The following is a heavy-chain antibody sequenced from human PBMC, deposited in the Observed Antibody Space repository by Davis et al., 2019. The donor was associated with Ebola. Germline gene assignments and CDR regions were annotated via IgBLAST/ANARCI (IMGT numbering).Heavy chain of an antibody. V-gene: IGHV1-69*13. Sequence: SVKVSCKASGYTFTSYGISWVRQAPGQGLEWMGGIIPIFGTANYAQKFQGRVTITADESTSTAYMELSSLRSEDTAVYYCARSNRELSLYYFDYWGQGTLVTVSS. CDR1: GYTFTSYG. CDR3: ARSNRELSLYYFDY. J-gene: IGHJ4*02. CDR2: IIPIFGTA. D-gene: IGHD3-16*02.